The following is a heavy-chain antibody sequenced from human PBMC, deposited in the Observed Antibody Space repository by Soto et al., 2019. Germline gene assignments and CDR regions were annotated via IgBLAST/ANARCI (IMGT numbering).Heavy chain of an antibody. J-gene: IGHJ6*02. Sequence: SETLSLTCTASGGSVSSDTHYWSWIRQPPGKRLEWIGLIYSSGSTNYNPSLKSRVTMSVDTSKNQFSLKLRSVIVADTAVYHCARFVRSCSGTTCYTRADVWGQGTTVTVSS. D-gene: IGHD2-2*02. V-gene: IGHV4-61*01. CDR3: ARFVRSCSGTTCYTRADV. CDR2: IYSSGST. CDR1: GGSVSSDTHY.